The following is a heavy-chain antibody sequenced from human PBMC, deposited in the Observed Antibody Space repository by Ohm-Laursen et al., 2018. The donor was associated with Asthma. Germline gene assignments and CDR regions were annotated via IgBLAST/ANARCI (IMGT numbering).Heavy chain of an antibody. Sequence: SLRLSCAASGFTLGDYFMHWVRQGPGEGLLWISHLFPDGRRTNYADAVEGRFTISRDDAQNTVYLQMHSLRVDDTAVYFCARGNVEGLLWGQGTLVTVSS. CDR1: GFTLGDYF. J-gene: IGHJ4*02. CDR2: LFPDGRRT. V-gene: IGHV3-74*01. CDR3: ARGNVEGLL.